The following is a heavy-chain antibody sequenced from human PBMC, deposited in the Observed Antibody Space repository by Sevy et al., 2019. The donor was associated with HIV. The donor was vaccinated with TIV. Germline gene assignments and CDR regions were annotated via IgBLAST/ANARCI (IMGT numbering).Heavy chain of an antibody. Sequence: GGSLRLSCAASGFTFSSYGMHWGRQAPGKGLEWVAVISYDGSNKYYADSVKGRFTISRDNSKNTVYLQMNSLRAEDTAVYYCARTLGYCSSTSCSTRYYSGSEFGYYFDYWGQGTLVTVSS. J-gene: IGHJ4*02. CDR1: GFTFSSYG. D-gene: IGHD2-2*01. CDR2: ISYDGSNK. CDR3: ARTLGYCSSTSCSTRYYSGSEFGYYFDY. V-gene: IGHV3-30*03.